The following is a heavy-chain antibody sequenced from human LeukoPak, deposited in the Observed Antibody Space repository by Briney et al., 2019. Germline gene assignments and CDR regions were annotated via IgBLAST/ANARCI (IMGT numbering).Heavy chain of an antibody. Sequence: PSETLSLTCTVSRGSVSSAYLSWIRQPPGKRLEWIGYMYNSEITNYNPSLKSRVATSLDMSKNQFSLDLTSVREEDTAVYYCAPGHSSGWFDYWGQGSLVIVSS. CDR2: MYNSEIT. CDR3: APGHSSGWFDY. CDR1: RGSVSSAY. V-gene: IGHV4-59*02. J-gene: IGHJ4*02. D-gene: IGHD6-19*01.